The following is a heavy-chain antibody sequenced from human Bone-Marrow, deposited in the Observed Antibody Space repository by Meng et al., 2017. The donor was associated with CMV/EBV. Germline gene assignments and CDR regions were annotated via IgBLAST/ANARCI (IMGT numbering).Heavy chain of an antibody. CDR3: ARDLDYGDYASDY. V-gene: IGHV1-2*02. CDR2: INPNSGGT. D-gene: IGHD4-17*01. Sequence: GQLVQAGTEVKKPGASGKVSCKASGYTFTGYYMHWVRQAPGQGLEWMGWINPNSGGTNYAQKFQGRVTMTRDTSIGTAYMELSRLRSDDTAVYYCARDLDYGDYASDYWGQGTLVTVSS. CDR1: GYTFTGYY. J-gene: IGHJ4*02.